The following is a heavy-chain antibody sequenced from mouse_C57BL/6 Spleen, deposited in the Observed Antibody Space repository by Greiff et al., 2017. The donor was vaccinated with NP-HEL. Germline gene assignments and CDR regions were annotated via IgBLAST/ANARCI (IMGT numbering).Heavy chain of an antibody. CDR2: INPNNGGT. J-gene: IGHJ3*01. CDR1: GYTFTDYN. Sequence: EVQLQQSGPELVKPGASVKMSCKASGYTFTDYNMHWVKQSHGKSLEWIGYINPNNGGTSYNQKFKGKATLTVNKSSSTAYMELRSLTSEDSAVYYCARGYGSSYVAWFAYWGQGTLVTVSA. V-gene: IGHV1-22*01. CDR3: ARGYGSSYVAWFAY. D-gene: IGHD1-1*01.